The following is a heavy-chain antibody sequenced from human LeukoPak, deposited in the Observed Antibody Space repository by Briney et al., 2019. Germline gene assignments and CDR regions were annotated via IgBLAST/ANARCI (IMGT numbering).Heavy chain of an antibody. V-gene: IGHV3-74*01. CDR1: GFTFRSYT. J-gene: IGHJ4*01. CDR2: ISGDGSVT. CDR3: ARYSSSSGGASYYLDY. Sequence: QTGGSLRLSCAASGFTFRSYTMNWVRQVPGKRLVWVSRISGDGSVTNYADSVQGRFTISRDNAKNILYLQINNLRSEDTAVYYCARYSSSSGGASYYLDYWGHGTLITVSS. D-gene: IGHD6-6*01.